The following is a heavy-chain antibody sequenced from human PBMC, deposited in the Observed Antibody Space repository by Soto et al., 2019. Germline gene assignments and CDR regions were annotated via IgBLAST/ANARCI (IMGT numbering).Heavy chain of an antibody. Sequence: GSPRLSCAASGFTFSSYSMDWGRPAPGSGPEWVSYISSSSNSIYYADSVKGRFTISRDNAKNSLHLQMNSLRAEDTAVYYSASPVECSTTRCIRWGQGTLVTVSS. CDR1: GFTFSSYS. J-gene: IGHJ4*02. CDR2: ISSSSNSI. V-gene: IGHV3-48*01. D-gene: IGHD6-6*01. CDR3: ASPVECSTTRCIR.